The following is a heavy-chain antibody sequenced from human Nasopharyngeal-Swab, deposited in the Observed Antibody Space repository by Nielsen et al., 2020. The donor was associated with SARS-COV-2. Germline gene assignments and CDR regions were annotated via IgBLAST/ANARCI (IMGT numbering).Heavy chain of an antibody. J-gene: IGHJ4*02. D-gene: IGHD5-24*01. CDR3: AKDLNPRDY. CDR1: GFTFSNAW. V-gene: IGHV3-15*01. Sequence: GESLKISCAASGFTFSNAWMSWVRQAPGKGLEWVGRIKSKTDGGTTDYAAPVKGRFTISRDDSKNTLYLQMNSLRAEDTAVYYCAKDLNPRDYWGQGTLVTVSS. CDR2: IKSKTDGGTT.